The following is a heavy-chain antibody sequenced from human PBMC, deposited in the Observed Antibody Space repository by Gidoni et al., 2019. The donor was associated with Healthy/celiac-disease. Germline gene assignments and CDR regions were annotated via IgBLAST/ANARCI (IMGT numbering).Heavy chain of an antibody. Sequence: EVQLVESGGGLVKPGGSLRLSCAASGFTFHTYSINWVRQAPGKGLEWVSSISRTSDYIYYADSVKGRFTISRDNARNSLYLQMNSLRAEDTAVYYCARDWTVTTHYAMDVWGRGTTVTVSS. CDR3: ARDWTVTTHYAMDV. CDR2: ISRTSDYI. V-gene: IGHV3-21*01. D-gene: IGHD4-17*01. CDR1: GFTFHTYS. J-gene: IGHJ6*02.